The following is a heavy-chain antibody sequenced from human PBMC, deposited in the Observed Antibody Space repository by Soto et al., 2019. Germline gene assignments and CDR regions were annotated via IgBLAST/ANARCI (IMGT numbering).Heavy chain of an antibody. CDR2: INPNSGGT. Sequence: VKVSCKASGYTFTGYYIHWVRQAPGQGLEWMGWINPNSGGTHYAQKFQGSVTMTRDTSISTAYMELGRLKSDDTAVYYCATSSAWSPYDYWGQGTLVTVSS. V-gene: IGHV1-2*04. CDR3: ATSSAWSPYDY. J-gene: IGHJ4*02. CDR1: GYTFTGYY. D-gene: IGHD6-19*01.